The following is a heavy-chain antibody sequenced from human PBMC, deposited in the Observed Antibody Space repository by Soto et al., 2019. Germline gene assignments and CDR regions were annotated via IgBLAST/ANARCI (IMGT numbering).Heavy chain of an antibody. J-gene: IGHJ6*02. CDR2: IWYDGSNK. CDR1: GFTFSSYG. CDR3: ARGWVAAAVLHYYYGMDV. V-gene: IGHV3-33*01. Sequence: QVQLVESGGGVVQPGRSLRLSCAASGFTFSSYGMHWVRQAPGKGLEWVAVIWYDGSNKYYADSVKGRFTISRDNSKNTLYLQMNSLRAEDTAVYYCARGWVAAAVLHYYYGMDVWGQGTTFTVSS. D-gene: IGHD6-13*01.